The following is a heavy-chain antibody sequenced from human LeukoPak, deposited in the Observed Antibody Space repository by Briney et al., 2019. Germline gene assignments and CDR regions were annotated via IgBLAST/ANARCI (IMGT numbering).Heavy chain of an antibody. CDR3: ARDQSCSSTSCYGYYYYGMDV. Sequence: GGSLRLSCAASGFTFSSYSMNWVRQAPGKGLEWVSYISSSSSTIYYADSVKGRFTISRDNAKNSLYLQMNSLRAEDTVVYYCARDQSCSSTSCYGYYYYGMDVWGQGTTVTVSS. D-gene: IGHD2-2*01. V-gene: IGHV3-48*01. CDR2: ISSSSSTI. J-gene: IGHJ6*02. CDR1: GFTFSSYS.